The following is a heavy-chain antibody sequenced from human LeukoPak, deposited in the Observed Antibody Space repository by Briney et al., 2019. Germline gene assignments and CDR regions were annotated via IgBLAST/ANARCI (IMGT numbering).Heavy chain of an antibody. V-gene: IGHV5-51*01. Sequence: GESLMISCKGSGYSFTTYWIGWVRQMPGKGLEWMGIIYPGDSDTRYSPSFQGQVTISADKSISTAYLQWSSLKASDTAMYYCAVPQTGREVGATSWGQGTLVTVSS. CDR2: IYPGDSDT. CDR1: GYSFTTYW. CDR3: AVPQTGREVGATS. J-gene: IGHJ4*02. D-gene: IGHD1-26*01.